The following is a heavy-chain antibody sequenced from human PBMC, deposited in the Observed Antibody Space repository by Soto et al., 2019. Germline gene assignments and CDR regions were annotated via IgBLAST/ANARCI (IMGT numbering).Heavy chain of an antibody. CDR1: GGSFSGCY. CDR3: ARVTVTTAVGY. D-gene: IGHD4-17*01. CDR2: INHSGST. Sequence: SETLSLTCAGYGGSFSGCYWIWIRQPPGKGLEWIGEINHSGSTNYNPSLKSRVTISVDTSKNQFSLKLSSVTAADTAVYYCARVTVTTAVGYWGQGTLVTVS. J-gene: IGHJ4*02. V-gene: IGHV4-34*01.